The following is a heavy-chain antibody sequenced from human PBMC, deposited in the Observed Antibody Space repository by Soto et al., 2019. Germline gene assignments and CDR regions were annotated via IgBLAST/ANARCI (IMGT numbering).Heavy chain of an antibody. Sequence: QVQLVQSGVEVKKPGASVKVSCKASGYTFISHGISWVRQAPGQGLEWMGGISGKNGNTNYAQKLQGRVTLTTDTSTSTAYMERSSLRSDDTAVYYCARVSSSIVVVPDYGMDVWGQGTTVTVSS. CDR2: ISGKNGNT. J-gene: IGHJ6*02. V-gene: IGHV1-18*04. CDR1: GYTFISHG. D-gene: IGHD2-15*01. CDR3: ARVSSSIVVVPDYGMDV.